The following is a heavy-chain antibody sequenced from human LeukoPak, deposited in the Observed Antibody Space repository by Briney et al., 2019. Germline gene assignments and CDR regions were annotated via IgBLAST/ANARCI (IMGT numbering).Heavy chain of an antibody. CDR3: ARARIAVSYFDY. J-gene: IGHJ4*02. CDR2: VYYTGST. CDR1: GDSISTYY. V-gene: IGHV4-59*01. D-gene: IGHD6-6*01. Sequence: SETLSLTCTVSGDSISTYYWSWIRQPPGKGLEWIGYVYYTGSTNHNPPLRSRVTISVDTSKNQFSLKMSSVTAADTAVYYCARARIAVSYFDYWGQGALVTVSS.